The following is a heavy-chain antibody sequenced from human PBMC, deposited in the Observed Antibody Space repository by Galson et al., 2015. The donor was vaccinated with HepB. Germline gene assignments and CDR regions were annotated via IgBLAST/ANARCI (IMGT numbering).Heavy chain of an antibody. D-gene: IGHD3-22*01. CDR3: ARAPFLIDNYYDSSGHAAFDI. Sequence: SVKVSCKASGYTFTSFGISWVRQAPGQGLEWMGWISPYNGNTNYAQKLQVRVTMTTDTSTTTAYMELRSLTSDDTAVYYCARAPFLIDNYYDSSGHAAFDIWGQGTMVSVSS. J-gene: IGHJ3*02. CDR2: ISPYNGNT. V-gene: IGHV1-18*04. CDR1: GYTFTSFG.